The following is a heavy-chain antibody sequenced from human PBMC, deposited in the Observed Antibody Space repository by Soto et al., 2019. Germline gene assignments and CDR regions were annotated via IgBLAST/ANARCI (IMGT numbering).Heavy chain of an antibody. Sequence: QVQLVQSGAEVKKPGSSVKVSCKASGGTFSSYAISWVRQAPGQGLEWMGGIIPIFGTANYAQKFQGRVTITADESTSTAYMELSSLRSEDTAVYYCAKALPTPYSSSSGAFDIWGQGTMVTVSS. D-gene: IGHD6-6*01. J-gene: IGHJ3*02. CDR1: GGTFSSYA. V-gene: IGHV1-69*01. CDR2: IIPIFGTA. CDR3: AKALPTPYSSSSGAFDI.